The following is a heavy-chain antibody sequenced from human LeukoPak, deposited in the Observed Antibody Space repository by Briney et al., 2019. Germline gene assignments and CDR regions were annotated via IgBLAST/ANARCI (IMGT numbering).Heavy chain of an antibody. CDR2: ISSSSSTI. CDR1: GFTFSSCS. CDR3: ARDSRYCSSANCYFDY. V-gene: IGHV3-48*02. D-gene: IGHD2-2*01. J-gene: IGHJ4*02. Sequence: GGSLRLSCAASGFTFSSCSMNWVRQAPGKGLEWVSFISSSSSTIYYTDSVRGRFTISRDNAKNSLYLQMNSLRDEDTAVYYRARDSRYCSSANCYFDYWGQGTLVTVSS.